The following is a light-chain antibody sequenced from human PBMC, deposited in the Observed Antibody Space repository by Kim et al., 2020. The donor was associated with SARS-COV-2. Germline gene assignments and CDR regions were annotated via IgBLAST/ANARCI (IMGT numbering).Light chain of an antibody. J-gene: IGKJ2*01. CDR2: GAS. Sequence: EIVLTQSPGTLSLPPGERATLSCRASQSVSSSYLAWYQQKPGQAPRLLIYGASSRATGIPDRFSGSGSGTDFTLTISRLEPEDFAVYYCQQYGSSPPYTFGQGTKLEI. CDR1: QSVSSSY. V-gene: IGKV3-20*01. CDR3: QQYGSSPPYT.